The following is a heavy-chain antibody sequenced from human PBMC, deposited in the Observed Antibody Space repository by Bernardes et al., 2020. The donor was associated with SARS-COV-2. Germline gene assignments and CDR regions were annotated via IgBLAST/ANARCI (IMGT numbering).Heavy chain of an antibody. V-gene: IGHV3-30*02. J-gene: IGHJ4*02. CDR2: IRYDGVNK. Sequence: GGSLRLSCAASGFNFGSYGMVWVRQAPGKGLEWVAFIRYDGVNKYYADSVKGRFTISRDNSKNTLYLEMNSLRAEDTAVYYCARDGDTMVRGLDYWGQGTLVTVSS. CDR3: ARDGDTMVRGLDY. CDR1: GFNFGSYG. D-gene: IGHD3-10*01.